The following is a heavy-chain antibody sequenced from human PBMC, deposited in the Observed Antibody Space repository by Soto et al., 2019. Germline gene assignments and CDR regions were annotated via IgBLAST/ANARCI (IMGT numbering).Heavy chain of an antibody. CDR1: GGSISSYY. Sequence: SETLSLTCTVSGGSISSYYWSWIRQPPGKGLEWIGYIYYSGSTNYNPSLKSRVTISVDTSKNQFSLRLSSVTAADTAVYYCARTMVRGRSSNWFDPWGQGTLVTVSS. J-gene: IGHJ5*02. V-gene: IGHV4-59*01. D-gene: IGHD3-10*01. CDR2: IYYSGST. CDR3: ARTMVRGRSSNWFDP.